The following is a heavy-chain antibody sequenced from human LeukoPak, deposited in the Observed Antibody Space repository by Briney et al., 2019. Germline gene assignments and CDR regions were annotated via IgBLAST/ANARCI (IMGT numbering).Heavy chain of an antibody. Sequence: PSETLSLTCTISGGSISSYYWSWIRQPAGKGLEWIGRIYTSGSTNYNPSLKSRVTIPVDTSKNQFSLKLSSVTAADTAVYYCASSPPGGECVAPRGPGNLGTVSP. J-gene: IGHJ5*02. V-gene: IGHV4-4*07. CDR2: IYTSGST. CDR3: ASSPPGGECVAP. CDR1: GGSISSYY. D-gene: IGHD2-21*01.